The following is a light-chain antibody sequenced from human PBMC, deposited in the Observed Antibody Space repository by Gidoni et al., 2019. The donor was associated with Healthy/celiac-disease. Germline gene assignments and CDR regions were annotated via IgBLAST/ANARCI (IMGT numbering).Light chain of an antibody. CDR3: QQRSNFPWT. CDR2: DAS. CDR1: QSVSSY. V-gene: IGKV3-11*01. Sequence: EIVLTQSPATLSLSPGERATLSCRASQSVSSYLAWYQQKPGQAPRLLIYDASNRATGIPARFSGSGSGTDFTLTISSLEPEDFAVYYCQQRSNFPWTFXQXTKVEIK. J-gene: IGKJ1*01.